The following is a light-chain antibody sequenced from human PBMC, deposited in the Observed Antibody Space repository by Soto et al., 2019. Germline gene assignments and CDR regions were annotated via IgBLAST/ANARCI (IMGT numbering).Light chain of an antibody. CDR2: GAS. Sequence: VMTQAPATLSVSPGERATLSCRASQSVTSNYLAWYQQKPGQAPRLLIFGASIRVTGIPDRFIGSGSGTDFTLTITRLEPEDFAVYYCQHYVTSLTTFGQGTKVDIK. V-gene: IGKV3-20*01. CDR3: QHYVTSLTT. CDR1: QSVTSNY. J-gene: IGKJ1*01.